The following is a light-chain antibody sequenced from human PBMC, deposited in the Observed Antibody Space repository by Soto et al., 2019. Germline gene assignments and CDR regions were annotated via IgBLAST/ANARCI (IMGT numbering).Light chain of an antibody. CDR1: QSVSSY. CDR3: QQRRT. Sequence: ILLTHCPATLSLSPGERATLSCRASQSVSSYLAWYQQKPGQAPRLLIYDASNRATDIPARFSGSGSGTDFTLTISSLEPEDFAVYYCQQRRTFGQGTKVDIK. V-gene: IGKV3-11*01. CDR2: DAS. J-gene: IGKJ1*01.